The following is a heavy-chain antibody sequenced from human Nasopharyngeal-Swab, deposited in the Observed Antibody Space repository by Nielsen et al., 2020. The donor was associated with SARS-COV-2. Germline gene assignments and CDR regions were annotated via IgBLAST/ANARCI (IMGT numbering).Heavy chain of an antibody. D-gene: IGHD3-3*01. Sequence: ASVKVSCKASGYTFTSYGISWVRQAPGQGLEWMGCISAYNGNTNYAQKLQGRVTMTTDTSTSTAYMELRSLRSADTAVYYCARDDSSNYDFWSGYYTSFDYWGQGTLVTVSS. CDR2: ISAYNGNT. J-gene: IGHJ4*02. CDR1: GYTFTSYG. CDR3: ARDDSSNYDFWSGYYTSFDY. V-gene: IGHV1-18*01.